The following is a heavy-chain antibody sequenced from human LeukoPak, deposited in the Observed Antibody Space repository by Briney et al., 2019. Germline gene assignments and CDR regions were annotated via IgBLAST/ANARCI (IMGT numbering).Heavy chain of an antibody. V-gene: IGHV3-23*01. CDR1: GFTFSSYG. Sequence: GGSLRLSCAASGFTFSSYGMHWVRQAPGKGLEWVSAISGSGGSTYYADSVKGRFTISRDNSKNTLYLQMNSLRAEDTAVYYCAKARRLILTGYLWGQGTLVTVSS. CDR3: AKARRLILTGYL. D-gene: IGHD3-9*01. J-gene: IGHJ5*02. CDR2: ISGSGGST.